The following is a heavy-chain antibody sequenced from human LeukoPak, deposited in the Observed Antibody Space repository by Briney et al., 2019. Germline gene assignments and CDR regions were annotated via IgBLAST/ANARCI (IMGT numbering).Heavy chain of an antibody. V-gene: IGHV3-23*01. CDR1: GFTFTSYA. CDR2: ITGSGATT. J-gene: IGHJ4*02. CDR3: AKGNGDYRLGSVSADY. Sequence: GGSLRLSCAASGFTFTSYAMSWVRQAPGNGLEWVSTITGSGATTFYADSVKGRFTISKDNSKNTLYLQMNSLGAEDTALYYCAKGNGDYRLGSVSADYWGQGTLVTVSS. D-gene: IGHD4-17*01.